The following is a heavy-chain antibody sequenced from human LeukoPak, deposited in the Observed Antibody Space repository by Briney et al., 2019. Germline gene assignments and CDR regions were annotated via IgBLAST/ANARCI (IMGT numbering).Heavy chain of an antibody. V-gene: IGHV4-39*07. D-gene: IGHD3-22*01. CDR3: ARGGSSYNDEHEEFDY. Sequence: PSKTLSLTCTVSGGSISSSSYYWGWIRQPPGKGLEWIGSIYYSGSTYYNPSLKSRVTISVDTSKNQFSLKLSSVTAADTAVYYCARGGSSYNDEHEEFDYWGQGTVVTASS. J-gene: IGHJ4*02. CDR2: IYYSGST. CDR1: GGSISSSSYY.